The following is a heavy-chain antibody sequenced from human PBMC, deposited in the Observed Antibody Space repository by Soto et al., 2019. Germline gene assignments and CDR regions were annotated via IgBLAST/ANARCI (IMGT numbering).Heavy chain of an antibody. V-gene: IGHV1-69*05. CDR3: ARGGLETYKYDTSGYPFNFDY. D-gene: IGHD3-22*01. CDR1: GGTFSTYA. Sequence: QVQLVQSGPEVKKPGSSVRVSCKASGGTFSTYAISWVRQAPGQGLEWMGGIIPIFDTPNYAQNFQGRITXNXXXSXXTAYMELSSLRSGDTAVYYCARGGLETYKYDTSGYPFNFDYWGQGTLITVSS. J-gene: IGHJ4*02. CDR2: IIPIFDTP.